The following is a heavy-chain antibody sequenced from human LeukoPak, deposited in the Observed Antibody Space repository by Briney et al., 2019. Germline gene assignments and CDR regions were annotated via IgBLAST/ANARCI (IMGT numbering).Heavy chain of an antibody. CDR3: ARGLRRWLRDSIDY. J-gene: IGHJ4*02. CDR1: GGSLSGYY. Sequence: PSETLSLTWAVYGGSLSGYYWSWIRQPPGKGLEWIGEINHSGSTNYNPSLKSQVTISVDTSKNQFSRKLSSVTGADTAVYYCARGLRRWLRDSIDYWGQGTLVTVSS. D-gene: IGHD5-12*01. V-gene: IGHV4-34*01. CDR2: INHSGST.